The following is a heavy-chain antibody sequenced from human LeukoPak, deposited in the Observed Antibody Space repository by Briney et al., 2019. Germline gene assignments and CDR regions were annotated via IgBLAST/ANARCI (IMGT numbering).Heavy chain of an antibody. J-gene: IGHJ4*02. CDR3: AKVWYYGSGSYYNTALGY. CDR2: ISYDGSNK. CDR1: GFTFSSYG. V-gene: IGHV3-30*18. Sequence: GGSLRLSCAASGFTFSSYGMHWVRQAPGKGLEWVAVISYDGSNKYYADSVKGRFTISRDNSKNTLYLQMNSLRAEDTAVYYCAKVWYYGSGSYYNTALGYWGQGTLVTVSS. D-gene: IGHD3-10*01.